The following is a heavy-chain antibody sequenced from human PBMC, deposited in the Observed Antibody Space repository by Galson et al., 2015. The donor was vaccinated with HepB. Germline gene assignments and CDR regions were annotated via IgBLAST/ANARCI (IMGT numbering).Heavy chain of an antibody. Sequence: SLRLSCAASGFTFSSYSMNWVRQAPGKGLEWVSSISSSSSYIYYADSVKGRFTISRDNAKNSLYLQMNSLRAEDTAVYYCARYGPYCSSTSCLRGMDVWGQGTTVTVSS. CDR2: ISSSSSYI. V-gene: IGHV3-21*01. J-gene: IGHJ6*02. CDR3: ARYGPYCSSTSCLRGMDV. CDR1: GFTFSSYS. D-gene: IGHD2-2*01.